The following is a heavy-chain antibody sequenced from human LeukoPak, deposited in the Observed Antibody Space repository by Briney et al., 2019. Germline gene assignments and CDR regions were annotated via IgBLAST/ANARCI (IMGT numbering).Heavy chain of an antibody. V-gene: IGHV3-64D*09. CDR3: VKGSEAYCDSKSDY. J-gene: IGHJ4*02. Sequence: GGSLRLSCSASGFTFSRYAMHWVRQAPGKGLEHVSSISSNGGTIYYADSLRGRFTISRDNSKNTLYLQMSSLRAEDTAVYYCVKGSEAYCDSKSDYWGQGTLVTVSS. CDR2: ISSNGGTI. D-gene: IGHD3-22*01. CDR1: GFTFSRYA.